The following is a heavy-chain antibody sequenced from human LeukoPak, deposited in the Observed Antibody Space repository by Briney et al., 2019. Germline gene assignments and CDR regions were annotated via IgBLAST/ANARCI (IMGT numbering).Heavy chain of an antibody. Sequence: ASVKVSCKAPGGTFSNYSLSWVRQAPGQGLEWMGRVIPRPGRSSYEPKFQGRVTITADRSTDTAYMELFSLRSEDTAVYYCAREGIAVPGLGYWGQGTLVTVSS. V-gene: IGHV1-69*04. CDR3: AREGIAVPGLGY. CDR1: GGTFSNYS. CDR2: VIPRPGRS. D-gene: IGHD6-19*01. J-gene: IGHJ4*02.